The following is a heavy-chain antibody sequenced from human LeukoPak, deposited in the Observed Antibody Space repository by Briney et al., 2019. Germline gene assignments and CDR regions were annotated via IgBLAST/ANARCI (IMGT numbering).Heavy chain of an antibody. CDR1: GFTFSSYD. J-gene: IGHJ4*02. CDR3: ARGRFYYDSSGDELDY. V-gene: IGHV3-13*01. CDR2: IGTAGDT. Sequence: GGSLRLSCAASGFTFSSYDMHWVRQATGKGLEWVSAIGTAGDTYYPGSVKGRFTISRENAKNSLYLQMNSLRAGDTAVYYCARGRFYYDSSGDELDYWGRGTLVTVSS. D-gene: IGHD3-22*01.